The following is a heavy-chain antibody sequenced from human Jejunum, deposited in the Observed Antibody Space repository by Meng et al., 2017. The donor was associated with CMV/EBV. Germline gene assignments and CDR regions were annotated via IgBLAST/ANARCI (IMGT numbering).Heavy chain of an antibody. J-gene: IGHJ5*02. CDR1: CGSISSSSYS. D-gene: IGHD1-26*01. CDR3: ARRRELHNWFDP. Sequence: SCGSISSSSYSWAWIRQSPGKGLEWIGSIYYRGRTYYNPSLESRVIISVDTSKNQFSLKLSSVTAADTAVYYCARRRELHNWFDPWGQGTLVTVSS. CDR2: IYYRGRT. V-gene: IGHV4-39*01.